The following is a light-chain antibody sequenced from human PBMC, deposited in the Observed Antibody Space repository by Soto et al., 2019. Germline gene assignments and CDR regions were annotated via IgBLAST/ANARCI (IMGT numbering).Light chain of an antibody. CDR3: SSYTSRSTLV. J-gene: IGLJ3*02. Sequence: QSALTQPASVSGSPGQSITISCTGTSSDVGGYTYVSWYQQHPGKAPKLMIYDVSNRPSGVSNRFSGSKSGNTASLTISGLPAEDEADYYCSSYTSRSTLVFGGGTKLTVL. CDR2: DVS. CDR1: SSDVGGYTY. V-gene: IGLV2-14*01.